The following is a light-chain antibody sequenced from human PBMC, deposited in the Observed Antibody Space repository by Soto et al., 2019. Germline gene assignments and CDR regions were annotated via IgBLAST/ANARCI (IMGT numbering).Light chain of an antibody. J-gene: IGLJ1*01. Sequence: SALTQPASLSGSPGQSITISCTGNNSDVGAYDYVSWYQQHPDKAPKLMIYEVSNRPSGVSNRFSGSKSVNTATLTISGLQADDEADYYCSSYTSSSTRVFGTGTKVTVL. CDR2: EVS. CDR3: SSYTSSSTRV. CDR1: NSDVGAYDY. V-gene: IGLV2-14*03.